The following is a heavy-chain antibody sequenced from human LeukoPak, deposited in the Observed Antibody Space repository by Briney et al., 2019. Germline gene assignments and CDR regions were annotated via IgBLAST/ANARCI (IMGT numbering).Heavy chain of an antibody. D-gene: IGHD1-20*01. V-gene: IGHV1-8*01. CDR1: GYTFTSYD. CDR2: MNPNSGNT. CDR3: ARYNWNDRGYGY. J-gene: IGHJ4*02. Sequence: ASVKVSCKASGYTFTSYDINWVRQATGQGLEWMGWMNPNSGNTGYAQKFQGRVTMTRDTSISTAYMELSSLRSEDTAVYYCARYNWNDRGYGYWGQGTLVTVSS.